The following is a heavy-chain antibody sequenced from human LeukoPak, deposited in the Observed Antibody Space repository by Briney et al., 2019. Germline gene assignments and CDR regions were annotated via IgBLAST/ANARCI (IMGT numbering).Heavy chain of an antibody. CDR3: AKGISSSWADNWFDP. Sequence: GGSLRLSCAASGFAFDKYAMHWVRQAPGKGLEWVSGISWNSGSIGYADSVKGRFTISRDNAKNSLYLQMNSLRAEDTALYYCAKGISSSWADNWFDPWGQGTLVTVSS. CDR2: ISWNSGSI. D-gene: IGHD6-13*01. J-gene: IGHJ5*02. CDR1: GFAFDKYA. V-gene: IGHV3-9*01.